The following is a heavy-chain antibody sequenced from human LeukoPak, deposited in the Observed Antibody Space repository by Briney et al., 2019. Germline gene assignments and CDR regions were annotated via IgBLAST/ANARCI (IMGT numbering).Heavy chain of an antibody. CDR2: INPNSGGT. Sequence: GASVKVSCKASGYTFTGYYMHWVRQAPGQGLEWMGWINPNSGGTNSPQKFQGRVTMTRDTSISTAYMELSRLRSDDTAVYYCARVKAARIMDVWGKGTTVTVSS. CDR3: ARVKAARIMDV. D-gene: IGHD6-6*01. V-gene: IGHV1-2*02. CDR1: GYTFTGYY. J-gene: IGHJ6*03.